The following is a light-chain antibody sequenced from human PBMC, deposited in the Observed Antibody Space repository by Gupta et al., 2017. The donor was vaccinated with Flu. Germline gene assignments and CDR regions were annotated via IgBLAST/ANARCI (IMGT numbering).Light chain of an antibody. CDR2: GAS. CDR1: QSVSSSY. Sequence: GTLSLSPGERATLSCRASQSVSSSYLAWYQQKPGQAPRLLIYGASSRATGIPDRFSGSGSGTNFTLTISRLEPEDFAVYYCQQDGSSPWTFGQGTKVEIK. CDR3: QQDGSSPWT. J-gene: IGKJ1*01. V-gene: IGKV3-20*01.